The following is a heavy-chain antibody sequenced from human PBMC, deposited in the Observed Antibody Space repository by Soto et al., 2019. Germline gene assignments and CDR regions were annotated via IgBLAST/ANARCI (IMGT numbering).Heavy chain of an antibody. CDR1: GYTFTSYA. V-gene: IGHV1-3*01. Sequence: GASVKVSCKASGYTFTSYAMHWVRQAPGQRLEWMGWINAGNGNTKYSQKFQGRVTITRDTSASTAYMELSSLRSEDTAVYYCARDYDFWSGHSYYYYGMDVWGQGTTATVSS. J-gene: IGHJ6*02. D-gene: IGHD3-3*01. CDR2: INAGNGNT. CDR3: ARDYDFWSGHSYYYYGMDV.